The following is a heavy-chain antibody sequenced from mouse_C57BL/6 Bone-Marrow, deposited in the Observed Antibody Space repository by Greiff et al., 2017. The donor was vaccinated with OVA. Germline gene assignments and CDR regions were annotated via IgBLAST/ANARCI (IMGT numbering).Heavy chain of an antibody. CDR1: GYTFNSYW. J-gene: IGHJ2*01. D-gene: IGHD4-1*01. V-gene: IGHV1-64*01. CDR3: ARRANSYFDY. CDR2: IHPNSGST. Sequence: QVQLQQPGAELVKPGASVKLSCKASGYTFNSYWMHWVKQRPGHGLEWIGMIHPNSGSTNYNEKFKSKATLTVDKSSSTAYMQLSSLTSEDSAVYYCARRANSYFDYWGQGTTLTVSS.